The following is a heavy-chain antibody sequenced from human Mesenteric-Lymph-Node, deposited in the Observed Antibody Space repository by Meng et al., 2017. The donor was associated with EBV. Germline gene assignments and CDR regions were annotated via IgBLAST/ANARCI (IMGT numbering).Heavy chain of an antibody. Sequence: QQWGAALLNPSETLSLTCAVYGEAFSDYYWTWIRQTPGKGLEWIGEVHRSGSTNYNPSLKSRVIISIDTSKNQFSLKLTSVTAADTAVYYCARALYSNSYYGSLSYWGLGTLVTVSS. CDR2: VHRSGST. CDR1: GEAFSDYY. V-gene: IGHV4-34*02. D-gene: IGHD3-10*01. CDR3: ARALYSNSYYGSLSY. J-gene: IGHJ4*02.